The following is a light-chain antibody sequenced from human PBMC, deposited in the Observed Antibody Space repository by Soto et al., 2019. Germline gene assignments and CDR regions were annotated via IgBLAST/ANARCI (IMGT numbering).Light chain of an antibody. Sequence: EIVLTQSPGTLSLSPGERATLSCRASQSVSSSYLAWYQQKPGQAPRLPIYGASSRATGIPDRFSGSGSGTDFTLTISRLEPEDFAVYYCQQRGKWPSTFGPGTKVDIK. CDR2: GAS. CDR1: QSVSSSY. J-gene: IGKJ2*02. CDR3: QQRGKWPST. V-gene: IGKV3D-20*02.